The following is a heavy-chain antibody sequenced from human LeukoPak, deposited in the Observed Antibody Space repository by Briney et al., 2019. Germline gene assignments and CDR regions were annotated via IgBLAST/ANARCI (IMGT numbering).Heavy chain of an antibody. CDR2: IKDDGSVI. V-gene: IGHV3-7*01. CDR3: ARGPLIKAAGAF. Sequence: PGGSLRLSCAASGFMFSDYWMYWARQAPGKGLEWVARIKDDGSVISYGDSVKGRFTVSRDNAKSSLFLQMNTLRDEDTAVYYCARGPLIKAAGAFWGQGTLVTVSS. D-gene: IGHD3-10*01. CDR1: GFMFSDYW. J-gene: IGHJ4*02.